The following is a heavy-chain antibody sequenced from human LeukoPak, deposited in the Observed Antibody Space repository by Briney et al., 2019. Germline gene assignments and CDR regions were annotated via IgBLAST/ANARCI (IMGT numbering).Heavy chain of an antibody. CDR1: GYTFTGYY. J-gene: IGHJ6*02. D-gene: IGHD3-3*01. CDR3: ARDGLNVLRFLEWFPYYGMDV. V-gene: IGHV1-46*01. CDR2: INPSGGST. Sequence: ASVKVSCKASGYTFTGYYMHWVRQAPGQGLEWMGIINPSGGSTSYAQKFQGRVTMTRDTSTSTVYMELSSLRSEDTAVYYCARDGLNVLRFLEWFPYYGMDVWGQGTTVTVSS.